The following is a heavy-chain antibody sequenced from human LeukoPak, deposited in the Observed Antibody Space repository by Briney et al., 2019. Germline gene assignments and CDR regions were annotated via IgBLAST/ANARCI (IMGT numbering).Heavy chain of an antibody. D-gene: IGHD3-22*01. CDR1: GFTFSNYE. J-gene: IGHJ4*02. V-gene: IGHV3-48*03. Sequence: PGGSLRLSCAASGFTFSNYEMNWVRQAPGKGLEWVSYISTSGSTIYYADSVKGRFTISRDNAKNSLYLQMDSLRAEDTAVYYCARDGPAYYDSSGYSDHWGRGILVTVSS. CDR3: ARDGPAYYDSSGYSDH. CDR2: ISTSGSTI.